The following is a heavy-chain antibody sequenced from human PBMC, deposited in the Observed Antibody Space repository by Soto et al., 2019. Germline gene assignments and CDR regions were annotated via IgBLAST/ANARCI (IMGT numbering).Heavy chain of an antibody. Sequence: QVQLQESGPGLVKPSQTLSLTCTVSGGSISSGGYYWSWIRQHPGKGLEWIGYIYYSGSTYYNPSHKSRVTISVDTSKNQCSLKLSSVTAADTAVYYCASTYYDYMGGVHLGMYFDYWGQGTLVTVSS. CDR1: GGSISSGGYY. J-gene: IGHJ4*02. CDR3: ASTYYDYMGGVHLGMYFDY. V-gene: IGHV4-31*03. D-gene: IGHD3-16*01. CDR2: IYYSGST.